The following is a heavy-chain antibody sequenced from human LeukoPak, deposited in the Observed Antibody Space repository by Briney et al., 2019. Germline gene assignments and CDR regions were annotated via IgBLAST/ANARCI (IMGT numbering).Heavy chain of an antibody. CDR1: GGSISSSNW. J-gene: IGHJ4*02. Sequence: PSETLSLTCVVSGGSISSSNWWSWVRQTPVKGLEWIGEIYHSGSTNYSPSLRSRVTISIDKSNNLFSLKLNSVTAADTAVYYCASHSVAGSVYWGQGTLVTVSS. V-gene: IGHV4-4*02. CDR3: ASHSVAGSVY. D-gene: IGHD6-19*01. CDR2: IYHSGST.